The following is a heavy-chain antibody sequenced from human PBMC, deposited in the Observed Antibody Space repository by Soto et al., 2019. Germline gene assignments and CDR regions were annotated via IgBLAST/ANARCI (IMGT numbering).Heavy chain of an antibody. V-gene: IGHV4-61*01. Sequence: QVQLQESGLGLVRPSETLSLTCTVSGGSVSSGSYYWSWIRQPPGKGLEWIEYIYYSGSTNYNPSLKSRVTISVDTSKNQFSLKLSSVTAADTAVYYCARAVPKIVAGTDWGMSYGIDVWGQGTTVTVSS. CDR2: IYYSGST. CDR1: GGSVSSGSYY. J-gene: IGHJ6*02. D-gene: IGHD6-19*01. CDR3: ARAVPKIVAGTDWGMSYGIDV.